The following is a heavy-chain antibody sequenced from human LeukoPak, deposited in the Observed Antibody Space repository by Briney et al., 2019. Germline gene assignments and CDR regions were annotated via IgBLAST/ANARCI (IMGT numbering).Heavy chain of an antibody. CDR3: ARERGPYDAFDV. CDR2: IWANGINT. J-gene: IGHJ3*01. D-gene: IGHD3-10*01. Sequence: PGGSLRLSCAASGFTFSNYGMHWVRRAPGKGLEWVAVIWANGINTYYADSVKGRFTFSRDNSKSTLYLQMNSLRAEDTAVYYCARERGPYDAFDVWGQGTLVTVSS. V-gene: IGHV3-33*08. CDR1: GFTFSNYG.